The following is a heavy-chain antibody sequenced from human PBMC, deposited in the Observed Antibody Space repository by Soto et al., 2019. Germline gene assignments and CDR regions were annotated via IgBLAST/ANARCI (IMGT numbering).Heavy chain of an antibody. CDR2: SSPRVDTI. CDR1: GFSLANYP. Sequence: GGSLRLSCAASGFSLANYPRNWVRQTPGKGLDVISYSSPRVDTIYYADSVEGRFPISRDNARNSLSLHMSSLRDEDSALYYCAKGPHTNVGWPYYFESWGQGVPVTVSS. V-gene: IGHV3-48*02. CDR3: AKGPHTNVGWPYYFES. J-gene: IGHJ4*02. D-gene: IGHD6-19*01.